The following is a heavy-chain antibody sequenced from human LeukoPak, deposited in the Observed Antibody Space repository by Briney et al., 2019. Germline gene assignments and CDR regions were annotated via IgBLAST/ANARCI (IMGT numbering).Heavy chain of an antibody. J-gene: IGHJ4*02. CDR2: IYYSGST. D-gene: IGHD6-6*01. CDR1: GGSISSYH. V-gene: IGHV4-59*01. Sequence: SETLSLTCTVSGGSISSYHWSWIRQPPGKGLEWIGNIYYSGSTNYNPSLKSRVTISLDTSKDQFSLKLSSVTAADTAVYYCARGGSSSSTYDYWGQGTLVTVSS. CDR3: ARGGSSSSTYDY.